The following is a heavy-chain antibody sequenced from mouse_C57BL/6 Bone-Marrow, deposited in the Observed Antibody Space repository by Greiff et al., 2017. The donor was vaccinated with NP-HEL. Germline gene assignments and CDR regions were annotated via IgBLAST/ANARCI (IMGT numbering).Heavy chain of an antibody. V-gene: IGHV5-17*01. CDR2: ISSGSSTI. CDR1: GFTFSDYG. J-gene: IGHJ2*01. D-gene: IGHD4-1*01. Sequence: DVMLVESGGGLVKPGGSLKISCAASGFTFSDYGMHWVRQAPEKGLEWVAYISSGSSTIYYADKVKGRFTITKDNAKNTLFLQMTSLRSEDTAMCYCTRGTGRYYFDYWGQGTTLTVSS. CDR3: TRGTGRYYFDY.